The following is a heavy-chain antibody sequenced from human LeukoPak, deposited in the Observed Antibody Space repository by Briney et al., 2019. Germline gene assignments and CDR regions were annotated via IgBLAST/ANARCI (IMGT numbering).Heavy chain of an antibody. Sequence: SETLSLTCAVYGGSFSNYYWSWIRQPPGKGLEWIGEMTHSGSTNYNPSLKSRVTISVDTSKNQFSLKLSSVTVADTAVYYCARGTSRGWLQIEGYDYWGQGTLVTVSS. CDR1: GGSFSNYY. CDR3: ARGTSRGWLQIEGYDY. V-gene: IGHV4-34*01. D-gene: IGHD5-24*01. CDR2: MTHSGST. J-gene: IGHJ4*02.